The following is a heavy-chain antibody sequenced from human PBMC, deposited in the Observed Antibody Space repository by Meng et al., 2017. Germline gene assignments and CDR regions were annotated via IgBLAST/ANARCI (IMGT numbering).Heavy chain of an antibody. CDR1: GYTFTGYY. V-gene: IGHV1-2*06. J-gene: IGHJ4*02. CDR2: INPNSGGT. Sequence: QWQMVQSGAEVKKPGASVKVSCKASGYTFTGYYMHWVRQAPGQGLEWMGRINPNSGGTNYAQKFQGRVTMTRDTSISTAYMELSRLRSDDTAVYYCARDYGSGRIILHFDYWGQGTLVTVSS. D-gene: IGHD3-10*01. CDR3: ARDYGSGRIILHFDY.